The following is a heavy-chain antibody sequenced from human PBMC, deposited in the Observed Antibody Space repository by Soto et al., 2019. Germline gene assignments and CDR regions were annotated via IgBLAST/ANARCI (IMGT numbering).Heavy chain of an antibody. Sequence: PGGSLRLSCAASGFTFSSYGMHWVRQAPGKGLEWVAVISYDGSNKYYAESVKGRFTISRDNSKNTLYLQMNSLRAEDTAVYYCAKDGTPFYYSDLYDNWFDPWGQGTLVTVSS. CDR1: GFTFSSYG. D-gene: IGHD1-26*01. CDR3: AKDGTPFYYSDLYDNWFDP. J-gene: IGHJ5*02. V-gene: IGHV3-30*18. CDR2: ISYDGSNK.